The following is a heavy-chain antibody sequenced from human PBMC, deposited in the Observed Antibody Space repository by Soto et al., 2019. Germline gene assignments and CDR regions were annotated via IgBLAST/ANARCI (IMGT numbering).Heavy chain of an antibody. V-gene: IGHV3-53*01. Sequence: EAQVVESGGGLIQPGGSLRLSCAASGFTVSSKYMTWVRQAPGKGLEWVSIIWSAGLTYYADSVKGRFTISRDNSKNTLYPQMNSRRAEDSALYYCARERPPDLWGQGTLVTVPS. CDR1: GFTVSSKY. J-gene: IGHJ5*02. CDR3: ARERPPDL. CDR2: IWSAGLT.